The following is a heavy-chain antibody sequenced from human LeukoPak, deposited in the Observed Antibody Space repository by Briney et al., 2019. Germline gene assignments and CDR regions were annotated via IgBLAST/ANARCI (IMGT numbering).Heavy chain of an antibody. CDR1: GGSISSYY. J-gene: IGHJ6*03. D-gene: IGHD5-12*01. Sequence: KPSETLSLTCTVSGGSISSYYWSWIRQPPGKGLEWIGYIYYSGSTNYNPSLKSRVTISVDTSKNQFSLKLSSVTAADTAVYYCARSYSGYDRYYYYYYYMDVWGQGTLVTVSS. CDR2: IYYSGST. V-gene: IGHV4-59*01. CDR3: ARSYSGYDRYYYYYYYMDV.